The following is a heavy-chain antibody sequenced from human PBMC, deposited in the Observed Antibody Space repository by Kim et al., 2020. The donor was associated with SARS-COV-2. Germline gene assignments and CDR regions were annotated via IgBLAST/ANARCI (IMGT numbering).Heavy chain of an antibody. Sequence: GGSLRLSCAASGFTFSSYAMHWVRQAPGKGLEWVAVISFDGSNKYYADSVKGRFTISRDNSKKTLYLQMNSLRAEDTAVYYCARYGDYYDSPGHYYGYY. CDR3: ARYGDYYDSPGHYYGYY. CDR2: ISFDGSNK. D-gene: IGHD3-22*01. J-gene: IGHJ6*03. V-gene: IGHV3-30-3*01. CDR1: GFTFSSYA.